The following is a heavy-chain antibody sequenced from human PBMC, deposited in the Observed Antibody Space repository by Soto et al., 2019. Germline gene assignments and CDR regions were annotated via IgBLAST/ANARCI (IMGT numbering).Heavy chain of an antibody. CDR2: ISYDGSNK. D-gene: IGHD5-12*01. CDR3: AKEHSVASYYYYSMHV. J-gene: IGHJ6*03. CDR1: GFTFSNYG. Sequence: SLRLSFAASGFTFSNYGMHWVRQAPGKGLEWVAVISYDGSNKYYADSVKGRFTISRDNSKNTLYLQMNSLRAEDTAVYYCAKEHSVASYYYYSMHVWGKGTTVTVSS. V-gene: IGHV3-30*18.